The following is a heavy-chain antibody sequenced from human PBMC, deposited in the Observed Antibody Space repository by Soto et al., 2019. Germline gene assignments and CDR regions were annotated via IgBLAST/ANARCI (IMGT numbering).Heavy chain of an antibody. CDR3: ARIDCTGDNCNPYYHYGMDV. V-gene: IGHV3-33*01. Sequence: GGSLRLSCAASGFTFHTYGMHWVRQIPGKGLQWVAIIWYDGSIKYYADSVRGRFTISRDNSKDTLYLQMNSLRDEDTAVYYCARIDCTGDNCNPYYHYGMDVWGQGTTVTVSS. CDR2: IWYDGSIK. D-gene: IGHD2-8*02. CDR1: GFTFHTYG. J-gene: IGHJ6*02.